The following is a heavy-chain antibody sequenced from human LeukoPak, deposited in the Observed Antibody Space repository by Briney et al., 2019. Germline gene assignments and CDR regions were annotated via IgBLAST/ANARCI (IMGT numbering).Heavy chain of an antibody. D-gene: IGHD6-19*01. CDR3: GRGSHDGDSNGWAIDF. CDR2: INAGNGNT. V-gene: IGHV1-3*01. J-gene: IGHJ4*02. Sequence: ASVKVSCKASGYTFTSYTIHWVRQAPGQRLEWMGWINAGNGNTKYSQKFQGRVTITRETSATTAYMELSSLRSEDTAVYYCGRGSHDGDSNGWAIDFWGQGTLVTVSS. CDR1: GYTFTSYT.